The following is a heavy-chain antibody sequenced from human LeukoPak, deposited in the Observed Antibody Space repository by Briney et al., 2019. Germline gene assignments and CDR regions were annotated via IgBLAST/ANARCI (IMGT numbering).Heavy chain of an antibody. Sequence: PGGSLRLSCAASGXTFSNYEMNWARQAPGKGLEWVSYISSSGSTIYYADSVKGRFTISRDNPKNLLYLQMNSLRAEDTAVYHCARDAEYQLLYDAFDMWGQGTMVTVSS. V-gene: IGHV3-48*03. CDR1: GXTFSNYE. D-gene: IGHD2-2*01. CDR2: ISSSGSTI. CDR3: ARDAEYQLLYDAFDM. J-gene: IGHJ3*02.